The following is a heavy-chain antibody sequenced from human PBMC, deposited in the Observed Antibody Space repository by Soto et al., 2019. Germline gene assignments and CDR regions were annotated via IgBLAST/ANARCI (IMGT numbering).Heavy chain of an antibody. CDR3: ERDRLLDSSSSWEYAYYYYGMDV. D-gene: IGHD6-6*01. V-gene: IGHV1-69*12. CDR2: IIPIFGTA. Sequence: QVQLVQSGAEVKKPGSSVKVSCKASGGTFSSYAISWVRQAPGQGLEWMGGIIPIFGTANYAQKFQGRVRITADEATRTAYMELSSLRSGDRAVYYCERDRLLDSSSSWEYAYYYYGMDVWGQGTTVTVSS. J-gene: IGHJ6*02. CDR1: GGTFSSYA.